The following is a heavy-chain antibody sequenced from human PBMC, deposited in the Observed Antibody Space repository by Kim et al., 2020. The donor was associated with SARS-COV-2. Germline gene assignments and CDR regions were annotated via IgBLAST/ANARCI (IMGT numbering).Heavy chain of an antibody. J-gene: IGHJ4*02. CDR1: GGSVSSGSYY. CDR3: ARFLSGSYTYFDY. Sequence: SETLSLTCTVSGGSVSSGSYYWSWIRQPPGKGLEWIGYIYYSGSTNYNPSLKSRVTISVDTSKNQFSLKLSSVTAADTAVYYCARFLSGSYTYFDYWGQGTLVTVSS. CDR2: IYYSGST. D-gene: IGHD1-26*01. V-gene: IGHV4-61*01.